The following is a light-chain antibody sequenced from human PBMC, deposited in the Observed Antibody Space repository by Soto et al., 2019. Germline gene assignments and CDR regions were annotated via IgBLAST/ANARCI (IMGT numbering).Light chain of an antibody. V-gene: IGLV3-25*03. Sequence: SYELTQPPSVSVSPGQTARITCSGDALTKQYAYWYQQKAGQAPLLVIFKDSERPSGVSDRFSGSSSGTIVTLTISGVQAEDEADYYCQSADHTATYEVFGGGTKLTVL. CDR2: KDS. CDR1: ALTKQY. CDR3: QSADHTATYEV. J-gene: IGLJ2*01.